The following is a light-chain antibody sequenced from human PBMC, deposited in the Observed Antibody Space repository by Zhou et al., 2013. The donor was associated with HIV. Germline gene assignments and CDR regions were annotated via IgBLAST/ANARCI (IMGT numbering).Light chain of an antibody. CDR2: GAS. CDR1: QSISSS. CDR3: QHYYSYPFT. V-gene: IGKV3-15*01. Sequence: EIVLTQSPATLSLSPGERATLSCRASQSISSSLAWYQQKPGQAPSLLIFGASTRAAGVPDRFSGSGSGTDFTLTISCLQSEDFATYYCQHYYSYPFTFGPGTKVDIK. J-gene: IGKJ3*01.